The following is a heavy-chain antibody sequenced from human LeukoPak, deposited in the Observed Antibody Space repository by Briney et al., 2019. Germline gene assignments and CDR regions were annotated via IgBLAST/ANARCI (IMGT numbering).Heavy chain of an antibody. J-gene: IGHJ5*02. CDR1: GFTFSRFG. V-gene: IGHV3-33*01. Sequence: GGSLRLSCAASGFTFSRFGMHWVRQAPGKGLEWVAVIWYDGSDQRYADSVKGRFTISRDNAKNSLYLQMNSLRDEDTAVYYCASGGSSSWYENWFDPWGQGTLVTVSS. CDR2: IWYDGSDQ. D-gene: IGHD6-13*01. CDR3: ASGGSSSWYENWFDP.